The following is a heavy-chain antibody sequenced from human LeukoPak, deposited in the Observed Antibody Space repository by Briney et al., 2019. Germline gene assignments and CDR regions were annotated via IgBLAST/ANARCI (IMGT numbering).Heavy chain of an antibody. CDR2: IYYSGST. CDR3: ARTGYCSSTSCYWGLNYYYGMDV. D-gene: IGHD2-2*03. J-gene: IGHJ6*02. V-gene: IGHV4-59*08. CDR1: GGSISSYY. Sequence: SETLSLTCTVSGGSISSYYLSWIRQPPGKGLEWIWYIYYSGSTNYNPSLKSRVTISVDTSKHQFYLKMRSLTAADTAMYYCARTGYCSSTSCYWGLNYYYGMDVWGQGTTVTVSS.